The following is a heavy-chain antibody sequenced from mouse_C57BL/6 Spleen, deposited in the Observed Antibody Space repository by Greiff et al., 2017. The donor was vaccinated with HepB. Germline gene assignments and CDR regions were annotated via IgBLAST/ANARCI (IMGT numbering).Heavy chain of an antibody. V-gene: IGHV2-2*01. J-gene: IGHJ3*01. Sequence: VKLMESGPGLVQPSQSLSITCTVSGFSLTSYGVHWVRQSPGKGLEWLGVIWSGGSTDYNAAFISRLSISKDNSKSQVFFKMNSLQADDTAIYYCARNFGGSSGPLFAYWGQGTLVTVSA. CDR1: GFSLTSYG. CDR3: ARNFGGSSGPLFAY. D-gene: IGHD3-2*02. CDR2: IWSGGST.